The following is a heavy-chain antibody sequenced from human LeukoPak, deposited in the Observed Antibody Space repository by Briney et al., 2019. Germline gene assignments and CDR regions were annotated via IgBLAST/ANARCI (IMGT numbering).Heavy chain of an antibody. Sequence: GESLRISCKGSGYGFTSYWISWVRQMPGKGLEWMGRIDPSDSYTNYSPSFQGHVTISADKSISTAYLQWSSLKASDTAMYYYARGIAAADNKSPWDYYYGMDVWGKGTTVTVSS. J-gene: IGHJ6*04. D-gene: IGHD6-13*01. V-gene: IGHV5-10-1*01. CDR3: ARGIAAADNKSPWDYYYGMDV. CDR1: GYGFTSYW. CDR2: IDPSDSYT.